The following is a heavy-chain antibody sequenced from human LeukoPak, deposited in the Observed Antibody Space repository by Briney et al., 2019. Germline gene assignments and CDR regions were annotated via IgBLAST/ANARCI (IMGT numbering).Heavy chain of an antibody. CDR3: ARGDCSGGSCYSEEHNWFDP. Sequence: SETLSLTCAVYGGSFSGYYWSWIRQPPGKGLEWIGEINHSGSTNYNPSLKCRVAISVDTSKNQFSLKLSSVTAADTAVYYCARGDCSGGSCYSEEHNWFDPWGQGTLVTVSS. CDR1: GGSFSGYY. D-gene: IGHD2-15*01. CDR2: INHSGST. V-gene: IGHV4-34*01. J-gene: IGHJ5*02.